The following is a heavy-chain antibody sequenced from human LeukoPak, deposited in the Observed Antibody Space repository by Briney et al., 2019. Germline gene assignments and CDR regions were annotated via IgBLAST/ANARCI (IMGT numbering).Heavy chain of an antibody. CDR1: GFTFSSYW. V-gene: IGHV3-7*01. Sequence: GGSLRLSCAASGFTFSSYWMSWVRQAPGKGLEWVANIKQDGSEKYYVDSVKGRFTISRDNAKNSLYLQMNSLRAEDTALYYCAKDATAVPGTVYMDVWGKGTTVTISS. CDR3: AKDATAVPGTVYMDV. J-gene: IGHJ6*03. D-gene: IGHD6-13*01. CDR2: IKQDGSEK.